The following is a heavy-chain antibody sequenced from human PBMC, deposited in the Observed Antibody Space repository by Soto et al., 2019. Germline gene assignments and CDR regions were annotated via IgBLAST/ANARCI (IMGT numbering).Heavy chain of an antibody. J-gene: IGHJ4*02. Sequence: ASETLSLTCTVSGGSISSNYWTWIRQPPGKGLEWIGYVYNSGSTNYNPSLKSRVTISEDTSKSQFSLKVNSMTAADTAVYYCARYRREAVAGYTLDNWGQGILVTVSS. V-gene: IGHV4-59*01. CDR3: ARYRREAVAGYTLDN. CDR2: VYNSGST. CDR1: GGSISSNY. D-gene: IGHD6-13*01.